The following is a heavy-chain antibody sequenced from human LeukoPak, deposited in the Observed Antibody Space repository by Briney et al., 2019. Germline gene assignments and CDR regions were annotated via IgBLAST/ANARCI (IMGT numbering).Heavy chain of an antibody. V-gene: IGHV3-30*04. D-gene: IGHD4-11*01. CDR1: GFTFSSYA. J-gene: IGHJ4*02. CDR3: ARAGRVYSNSGMYYFDY. Sequence: GGSLRLSCAASGFTFSSYAMHWVRQAPGKGLEWVAVISYDGSNKYYADSVKGRFTISRDNSKNTLYLQMNSLRSEDTAAYYCARAGRVYSNSGMYYFDYWGQGSLVTVSS. CDR2: ISYDGSNK.